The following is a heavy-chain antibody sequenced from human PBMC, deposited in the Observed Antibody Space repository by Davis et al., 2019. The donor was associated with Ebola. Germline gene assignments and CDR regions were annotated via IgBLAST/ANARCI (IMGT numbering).Heavy chain of an antibody. CDR2: IYYSGST. J-gene: IGHJ4*02. CDR1: GGSISSSSYY. Sequence: MPGGSLRLSCTVSGGSISSSSYYWGWIRQPPGKGLEWFGSIYYSGSTYYNPSLKSRVTISVDTSKNQFSLKLSSVTAADTAVYYCARRSAEGDYWGQGTLVTVSS. V-gene: IGHV4-39*01. CDR3: ARRSAEGDY.